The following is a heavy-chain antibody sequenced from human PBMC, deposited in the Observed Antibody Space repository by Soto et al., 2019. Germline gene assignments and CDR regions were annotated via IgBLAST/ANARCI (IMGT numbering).Heavy chain of an antibody. CDR3: ARGDNGGLDY. D-gene: IGHD2-8*01. CDR1: GFTFSWYF. Sequence: EVQLVESGGGLVQPGGSLRLSCAASGFTFSWYFMSWVRLAPGQGLEYISYISRSTTTIFYAYSVKGRFTISRDNAKSSLYLQMNSLRDEDTAVYYCARGDNGGLDYWGQGTLVTVSS. CDR2: ISRSTTTI. V-gene: IGHV3-48*02. J-gene: IGHJ4*02.